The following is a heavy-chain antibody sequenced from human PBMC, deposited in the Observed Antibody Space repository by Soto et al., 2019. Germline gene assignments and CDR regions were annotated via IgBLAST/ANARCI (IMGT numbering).Heavy chain of an antibody. V-gene: IGHV3-23*01. J-gene: IGHJ4*02. CDR3: AKALRKYYFDY. CDR1: GFTFSTYY. CDR2: ISSGGSRT. Sequence: GGSLRLSCAASGFTFSTYYMHWVRQAPGKGLVWVSRISSGGSRTYYADSVKGRFTISRDNSKNTLYLQLNGLRAEDTAVYYCAKALRKYYFDYWGQGPLVTVSS.